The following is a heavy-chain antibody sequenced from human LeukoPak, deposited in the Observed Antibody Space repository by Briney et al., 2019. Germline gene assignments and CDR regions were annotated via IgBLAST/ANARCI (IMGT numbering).Heavy chain of an antibody. Sequence: SETLSLTCAVSGYSISSGYYWGWIRQPPGKGLEWIGSIYHSGSTYYNPSLKSRVTISVDTSKNQFSLKLSSVTAADTAVYYCAREGKTVDGTSDYWGQGTLVTVSS. CDR3: AREGKTVDGTSDY. CDR1: GYSISSGYY. J-gene: IGHJ4*02. CDR2: IYHSGST. D-gene: IGHD6-19*01. V-gene: IGHV4-38-2*02.